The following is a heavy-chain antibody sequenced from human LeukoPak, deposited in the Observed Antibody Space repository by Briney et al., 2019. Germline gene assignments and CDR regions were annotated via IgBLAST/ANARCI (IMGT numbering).Heavy chain of an antibody. J-gene: IGHJ5*02. Sequence: GASVKVSCKASGYTFTGYYMHWVRQTPGQRLECMGWINPNSGGTNYTQKFQGRVTMTRESSITTAYMELSRLRSEDTAVYYCATTGTPLRYCDWLLGGFDPWGQGTLVTVSS. V-gene: IGHV1-2*02. CDR2: INPNSGGT. D-gene: IGHD3-9*01. CDR1: GYTFTGYY. CDR3: ATTGTPLRYCDWLLGGFDP.